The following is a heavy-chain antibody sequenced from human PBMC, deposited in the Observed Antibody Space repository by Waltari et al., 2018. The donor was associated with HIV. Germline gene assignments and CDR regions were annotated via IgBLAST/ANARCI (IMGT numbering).Heavy chain of an antibody. CDR2: IGYDGSKK. V-gene: IGHV3-33*01. D-gene: IGHD4-17*01. CDR1: GFTFSNHG. J-gene: IGHJ4*02. Sequence: QVQLVESGGGVVQPGRSLRLSCAASGFTFSNHGMHWVRQAPGKGREWVAVIGYDGSKKYYADSVKGRFTISRDDSKSTLYLQMNSLRVEDTAVYYCARDISYYADDYWGQGTLVTVSS. CDR3: ARDISYYADDY.